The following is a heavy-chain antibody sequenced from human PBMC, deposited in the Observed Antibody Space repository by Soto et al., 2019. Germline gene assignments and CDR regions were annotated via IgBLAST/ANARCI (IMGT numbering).Heavy chain of an antibody. D-gene: IGHD2-15*01. CDR3: AREVSCSGGSCYRTEYYYYYYGMDV. J-gene: IGHJ6*02. Sequence: GGSLSLSCAASGFPFRSYGMNWVRQAPGKGLEWVSSISSSSSYIYYADSVKGRFTISRDNAKNSLYLQMNSLRAEDTAVYYCAREVSCSGGSCYRTEYYYYYYGMDVWGQGTTVTVSS. V-gene: IGHV3-21*01. CDR1: GFPFRSYG. CDR2: ISSSSSYI.